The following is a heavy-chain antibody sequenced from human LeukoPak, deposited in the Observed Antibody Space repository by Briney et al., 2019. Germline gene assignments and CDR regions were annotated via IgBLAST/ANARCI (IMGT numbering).Heavy chain of an antibody. CDR2: MNPNSGNT. CDR3: ARAPRELLLYSNWFDP. D-gene: IGHD1-26*01. V-gene: IGHV1-8*02. CDR1: GYTFTSYD. Sequence: ASVKVSCKASGYTFTSYDINWVRQATGQGLEWMGWMNPNSGNTGYAQKFQGRVTMTTDTSTSTAYMELRSLRSDDTAVYYCARAPRELLLYSNWFDPWGQGTLVTVSS. J-gene: IGHJ5*02.